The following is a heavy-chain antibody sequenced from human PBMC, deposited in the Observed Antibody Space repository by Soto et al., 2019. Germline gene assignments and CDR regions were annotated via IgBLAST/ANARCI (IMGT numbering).Heavy chain of an antibody. Sequence: ASVKVSCKASGYTFTSYGISWVRQAPGQGLEWMGWISAYNGSTNYAQKLRGRVTMTTDTSTSTAYMELRSLRSDDTAVYYCAIDFDLLESLLFDFWGQGTRVNVSS. V-gene: IGHV1-18*01. CDR3: AIDFDLLESLLFDF. CDR2: ISAYNGST. D-gene: IGHD3-3*01. J-gene: IGHJ4*02. CDR1: GYTFTSYG.